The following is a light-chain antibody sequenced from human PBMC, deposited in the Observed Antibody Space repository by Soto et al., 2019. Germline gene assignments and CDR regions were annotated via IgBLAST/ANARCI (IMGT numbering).Light chain of an antibody. CDR3: QQTSTTPWT. J-gene: IGKJ1*01. CDR2: ASS. CDR1: QTVKTY. V-gene: IGKV1-39*01. Sequence: DVQMTQSPSSLSASVGDSVTITCRSSQTVKTYLNWYQHKPGKAPQLLIYASSRLQTGVASRFSGSGSGTYFSLTISSLQPEDFATYYSQQTSTTPWTFGQGTKVEIK.